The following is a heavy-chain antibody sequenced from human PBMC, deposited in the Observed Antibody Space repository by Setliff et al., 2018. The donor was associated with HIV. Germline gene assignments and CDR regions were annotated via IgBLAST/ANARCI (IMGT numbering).Heavy chain of an antibody. CDR3: VKGFECGGDCYSAFDY. J-gene: IGHJ4*02. Sequence: GGSLRLSCAASGFTFSRYGMHWVRQAPGKGLEWVAFIRFDGSKKYYADSVKGRFTISRDNSKNTLYLQMNSLRIEDTAVYYCVKGFECGGDCYSAFDYWGQGNLVTVSS. V-gene: IGHV3-30*02. CDR2: IRFDGSKK. CDR1: GFTFSRYG. D-gene: IGHD2-21*02.